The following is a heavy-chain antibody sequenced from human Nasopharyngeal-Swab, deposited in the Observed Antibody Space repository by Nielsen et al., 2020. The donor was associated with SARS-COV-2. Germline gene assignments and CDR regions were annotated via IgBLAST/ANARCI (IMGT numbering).Heavy chain of an antibody. CDR2: INPSGGST. CDR3: AREARYYYYMDV. J-gene: IGHJ6*03. D-gene: IGHD6-6*01. CDR1: GYTFTSYY. V-gene: IGHV1-46*01. Sequence: ASVKVSCKPSGYTFTSYYMHWVRQAPGQGLEWMGIINPSGGSTSYAQKFQGKVTMTRDTSTSTAYMELRSLRSDDTAVYYCAREARYYYYMDVWGKGTTVTVSS.